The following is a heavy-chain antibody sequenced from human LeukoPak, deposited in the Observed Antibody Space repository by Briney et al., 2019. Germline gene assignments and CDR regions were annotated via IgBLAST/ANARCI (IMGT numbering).Heavy chain of an antibody. D-gene: IGHD2-21*02. V-gene: IGHV4-34*01. J-gene: IGHJ4*02. CDR3: ARGGRRVAYCGGDCFFDY. CDR2: INHSGKT. CDR1: GGSSSGYY. Sequence: PSETLSLTCAVYGGSSSGYYWSWIRQPPGKGREWMGEINHSGKTNYNPSLQSRVTISVDTSKNQFSLKLSSVTAADAAVYYCARGGRRVAYCGGDCFFDYWGQGTLVTVSS.